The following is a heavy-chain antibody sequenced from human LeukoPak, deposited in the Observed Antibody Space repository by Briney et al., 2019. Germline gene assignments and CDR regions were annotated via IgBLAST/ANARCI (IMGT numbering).Heavy chain of an antibody. CDR1: GEPFNGYY. J-gene: IGHJ1*01. D-gene: IGHD4-17*01. V-gene: IGHV4-34*01. Sequence: SETLSLTCAVYGEPFNGYYWNWIRQSPGKGLEWIGEINHSGSINYNPSLKSRVTISVDTSKNQFSLKLNSVTAADTAVYYCARSQYGDYLHYFQHWGQGTLAIVSS. CDR3: ARSQYGDYLHYFQH. CDR2: INHSGSI.